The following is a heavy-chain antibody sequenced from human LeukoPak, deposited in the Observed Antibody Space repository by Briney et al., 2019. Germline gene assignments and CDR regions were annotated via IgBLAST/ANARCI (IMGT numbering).Heavy chain of an antibody. CDR3: ARTNWGFSAFDY. CDR1: GGYISSSSYS. J-gene: IGHJ4*02. Sequence: PSETLSLTCTVSGGYISSSSYSWDWIRQPPGKGLEWIGNIYHSGSTYYNPSLKSRVTISVDTSENQFSLKLSSVTAADTAVYYCARTNWGFSAFDYWGQGTLVTVSS. D-gene: IGHD7-27*01. V-gene: IGHV4-39*01. CDR2: IYHSGST.